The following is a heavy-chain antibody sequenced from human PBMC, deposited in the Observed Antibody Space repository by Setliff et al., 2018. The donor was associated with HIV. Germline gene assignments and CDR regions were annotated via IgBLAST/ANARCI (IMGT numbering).Heavy chain of an antibody. D-gene: IGHD3-3*01. Sequence: PSETLSLTCAVSGGSTNNYYLTWIRQPPGKGLEWIGSVSNGGDTNYNPSLKSLVSLSLDTSKTQFSLKLTSVTAADTAVYYCARATYTTLFGVLMGGGLQYWGPGTLVTVSS. J-gene: IGHJ4*02. V-gene: IGHV4-59*01. CDR1: GGSTNNYY. CDR3: ARATYTTLFGVLMGGGLQY. CDR2: VSNGGDT.